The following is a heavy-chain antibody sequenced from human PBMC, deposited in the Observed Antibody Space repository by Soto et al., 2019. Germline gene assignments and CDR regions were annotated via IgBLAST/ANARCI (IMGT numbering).Heavy chain of an antibody. D-gene: IGHD3-16*01. V-gene: IGHV1-8*01. J-gene: IGHJ6*03. CDR3: ARGRGSNRWARQNYHYMDV. CDR1: GYTFTSYD. CDR2: MSPNSGST. Sequence: ASVKVSCKAXGYTFTSYDINWLRHSPGQGLECILWMSPNSGSTGYAQKFEGRVTMTRNASISTAYMELSCLRSEDTAVYYCARGRGSNRWARQNYHYMDVWGKGTTVTVSS.